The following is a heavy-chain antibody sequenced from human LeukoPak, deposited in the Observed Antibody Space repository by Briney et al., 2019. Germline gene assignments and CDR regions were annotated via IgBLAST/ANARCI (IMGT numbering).Heavy chain of an antibody. Sequence: GGSLRLSCAASGFTFSSYWMSWVRQAPGKGLEWVANIKRDGSEKYYVDSVKGRFTISRDNAKNSLYLQMNSLRAEDTAVYYCARDRIRGYYDSSGYYSTANYFDYWGQGTLVTVSS. D-gene: IGHD3-22*01. CDR3: ARDRIRGYYDSSGYYSTANYFDY. J-gene: IGHJ4*02. V-gene: IGHV3-7*01. CDR2: IKRDGSEK. CDR1: GFTFSSYW.